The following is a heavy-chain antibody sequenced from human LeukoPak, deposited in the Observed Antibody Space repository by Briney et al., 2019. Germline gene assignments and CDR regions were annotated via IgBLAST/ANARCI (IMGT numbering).Heavy chain of an antibody. Sequence: GGSLRLSCAASGFTFSTYAMSWVRQAPGKGLEWVSYIGGTHSNIYYADSVKGRFTISRDDAKNSLYLQMNSLRDEDTAVYYCARDRDYAFDSWGQGTLVTVSS. CDR1: GFTFSTYA. J-gene: IGHJ4*02. D-gene: IGHD4-17*01. V-gene: IGHV3-48*02. CDR2: IGGTHSNI. CDR3: ARDRDYAFDS.